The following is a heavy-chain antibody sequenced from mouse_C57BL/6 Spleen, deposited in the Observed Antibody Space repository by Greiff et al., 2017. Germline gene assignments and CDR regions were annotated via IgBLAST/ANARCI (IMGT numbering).Heavy chain of an antibody. CDR3: ARSHYYGSSYDYFDY. Sequence: LVESGAELVRPGTSVKMSCKASGYTFTNYWIGWAKQRPGHGLEWIGDIYPGGGYTNYNEKFKGKATLTADKSSSTAYMQFSSLTSEDSAIYYCARSHYYGSSYDYFDYWGQGTTLTVSS. V-gene: IGHV1-63*01. CDR2: IYPGGGYT. CDR1: GYTFTNYW. D-gene: IGHD1-1*01. J-gene: IGHJ2*01.